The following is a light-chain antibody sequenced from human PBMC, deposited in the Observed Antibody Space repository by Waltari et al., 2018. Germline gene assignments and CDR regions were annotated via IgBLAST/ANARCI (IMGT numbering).Light chain of an antibody. V-gene: IGLV4-69*01. CDR1: SGHSDYA. CDR3: QTWGFGIEV. Sequence: QLVLTQPPSASASLGASVKLTCTLRSGHSDYAIAWHQQQPRKGPRYLMRVNSDDSHKKGDGIPDRFSGSSSGAERFLTISSLQSEDEADYFCQTWGFGIEVFGGGTKLTVL. J-gene: IGLJ3*02. CDR2: VNSDDSH.